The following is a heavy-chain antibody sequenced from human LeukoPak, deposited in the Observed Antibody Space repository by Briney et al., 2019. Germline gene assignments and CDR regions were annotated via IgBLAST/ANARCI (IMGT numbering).Heavy chain of an antibody. V-gene: IGHV1-69*04. J-gene: IGHJ4*02. D-gene: IGHD1-7*01. CDR3: ARDLHLSSPTTLGYY. CDR2: IIPILGIA. Sequence: SVKVSCKASGGTFSSYAISWVRQAPGQGLEWMGRIIPILGIANYAQKFQGRVTITADKSTSTAYMALSSLRSEDTAVYYCARDLHLSSPTTLGYYWGQGTLVIVSS. CDR1: GGTFSSYA.